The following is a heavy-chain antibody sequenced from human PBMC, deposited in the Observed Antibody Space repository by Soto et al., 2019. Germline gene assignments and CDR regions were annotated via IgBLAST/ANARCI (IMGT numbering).Heavy chain of an antibody. CDR3: AKEMDLLFGWYFDL. Sequence: QVQLVESGGDVVQPGRSLRLSCAASGFTFSSYGIHWVRQAPGKGLEWVAVISYDGSNKYYADNVKGRFTISRDNCKNTLYLQMNCMRPEDTAVYYCAKEMDLLFGWYFDLWGRGTLVTVSS. D-gene: IGHD2-2*03. V-gene: IGHV3-30*18. CDR1: GFTFSSYG. CDR2: ISYDGSNK. J-gene: IGHJ2*01.